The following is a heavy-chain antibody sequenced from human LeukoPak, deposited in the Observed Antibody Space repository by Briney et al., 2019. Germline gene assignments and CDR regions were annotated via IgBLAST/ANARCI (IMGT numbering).Heavy chain of an antibody. CDR1: GGSISSSSYY. J-gene: IGHJ6*02. CDR3: ARLGIAAAGDYFYYYGMDV. V-gene: IGHV4-39*01. CDR2: IYYSGST. D-gene: IGHD6-13*01. Sequence: SETLSLTCTVSGGSISSSSYYWGWIRQPPGKGLEWIGSIYYSGSTYYNPSLKSRVTISVDTSKNQFSLKLSSVTAADTAVYYCARLGIAAAGDYFYYYGMDVWGQGTTVTVSS.